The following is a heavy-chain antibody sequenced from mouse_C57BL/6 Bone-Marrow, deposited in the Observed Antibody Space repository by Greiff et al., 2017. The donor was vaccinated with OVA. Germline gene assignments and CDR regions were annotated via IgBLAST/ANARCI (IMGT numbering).Heavy chain of an antibody. CDR3: ASSGLRAWFAD. CDR1: GYTFTDYY. V-gene: IGHV1-19*01. D-gene: IGHD2-4*01. Sequence: VQLQQSGPVLVKPGASVKMSCKASGYTFTDYYMNWVKQSHGKSLEWIGVINPYNGGTSYNQKFKGKATLTVDKSSSTAYMELNSLTSEDSAVYYCASSGLRAWFADWGQGTLVTVSA. CDR2: INPYNGGT. J-gene: IGHJ3*01.